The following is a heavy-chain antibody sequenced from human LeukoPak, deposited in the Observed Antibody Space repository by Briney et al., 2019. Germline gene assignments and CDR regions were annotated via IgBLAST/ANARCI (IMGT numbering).Heavy chain of an antibody. CDR1: GFTFSSYSMN. CDR2: IYYSGST. CDR3: ATLWDYVVDI. Sequence: GSLRLSCAASGFTFSSYSMNWVRQPPGKGLEWIGSIYYSGSTYYNPSLKSRVTISVDTSKNQFSLKLSSVTAADTAVYYCATLWDYVVDIWGQGTMVTVSS. V-gene: IGHV4-59*05. D-gene: IGHD1-7*01. J-gene: IGHJ3*02.